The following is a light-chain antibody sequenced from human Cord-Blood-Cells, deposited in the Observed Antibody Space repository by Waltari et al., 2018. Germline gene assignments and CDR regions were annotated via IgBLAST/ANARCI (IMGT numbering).Light chain of an antibody. CDR3: QQYGSSSWT. Sequence: EIVLTQPPGTLSLSPGERATLSCRASQSVSSSYLAWYQQKPGQAPRLLIYGASSRATGFPDRFSGSRSGTDFALTISRLEPEDFAVYYCQQYGSSSWTFGQGTKVEIK. CDR1: QSVSSSY. J-gene: IGKJ1*01. V-gene: IGKV3-20*01. CDR2: GAS.